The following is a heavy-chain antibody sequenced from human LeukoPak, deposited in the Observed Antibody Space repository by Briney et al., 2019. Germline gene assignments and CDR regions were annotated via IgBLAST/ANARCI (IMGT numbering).Heavy chain of an antibody. D-gene: IGHD3-22*01. J-gene: IGHJ5*02. CDR1: GGSISSGGYY. Sequence: PSQTLSLTCTVSGGSISSGGYYWSWIRQQPGKGLEWIGYIYYSGSTYYNPSLKSRVTTSVDTSKNQFSLKLTSVTAADTAVYYCARGYYYDQNWLDPWGQGALVTVSS. CDR2: IYYSGST. CDR3: ARGYYYDQNWLDP. V-gene: IGHV4-31*03.